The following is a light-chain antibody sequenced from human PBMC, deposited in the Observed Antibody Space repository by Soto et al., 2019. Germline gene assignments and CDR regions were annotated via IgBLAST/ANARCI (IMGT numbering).Light chain of an antibody. CDR1: QSLGIW. Sequence: DIQMTQSPSTLSASVGDRVTITCRASQSLGIWLAWHQQKPGKAPKLLIYDASTLKSGVPSRFSGSGSGTKFTPTISSLQPDDFATYYCQEYNSYSGTFGQGTKVEVK. J-gene: IGKJ1*01. CDR3: QEYNSYSGT. V-gene: IGKV1-5*01. CDR2: DAS.